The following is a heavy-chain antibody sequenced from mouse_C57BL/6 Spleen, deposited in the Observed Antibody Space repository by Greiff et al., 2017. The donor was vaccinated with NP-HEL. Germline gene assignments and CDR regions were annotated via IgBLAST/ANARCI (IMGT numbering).Heavy chain of an antibody. Sequence: QVQLQQSGAELVKPGASVKLSCKASGYTFTSYWMHWVKQRPGQGLEWIGMIHPNSGSTNYNEKFKSKATLTVDKSSSTAYMQLSSLTSEDSAVYYCARDYGSSKEFAYWGQGTLVTVSA. J-gene: IGHJ3*01. CDR2: IHPNSGST. CDR1: GYTFTSYW. D-gene: IGHD1-1*01. CDR3: ARDYGSSKEFAY. V-gene: IGHV1-64*01.